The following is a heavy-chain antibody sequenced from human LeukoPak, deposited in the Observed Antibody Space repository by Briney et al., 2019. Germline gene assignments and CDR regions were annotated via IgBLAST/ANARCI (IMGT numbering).Heavy chain of an antibody. J-gene: IGHJ3*02. CDR1: GFTFSSYW. D-gene: IGHD5-18*01. CDR3: ARASTGYSYRGGFDI. Sequence: GGSLRLSCAASGFTFSSYWMHWVRQAPGKGLVWVSRINSDGSSTSYADSVKGRFTIPRDNAKNTLYLQMNSLRAEDTAVYYCARASTGYSYRGGFDIWGQGTMVTVSS. V-gene: IGHV3-74*01. CDR2: INSDGSST.